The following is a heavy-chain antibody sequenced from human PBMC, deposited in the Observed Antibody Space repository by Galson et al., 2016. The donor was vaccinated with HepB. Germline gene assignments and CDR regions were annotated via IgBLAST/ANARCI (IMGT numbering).Heavy chain of an antibody. V-gene: IGHV5-10-1*01. J-gene: IGHJ3*02. CDR3: ASWGFTMVLGAKASDAFNI. D-gene: IGHD3-10*01. CDR1: GYSFTSYW. Sequence: QSGAEVKKPGESLRISCKGSGYSFTSYWITWVRQMPGKGLEWMGKIDPSDSYTNYSPSFQGHVTISADKSISTAYLQWSSLKASDTAMYYCASWGFTMVLGAKASDAFNIWGQGTMVTVSS. CDR2: IDPSDSYT.